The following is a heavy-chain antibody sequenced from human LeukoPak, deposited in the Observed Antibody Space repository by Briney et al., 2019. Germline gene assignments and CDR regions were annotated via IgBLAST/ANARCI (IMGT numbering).Heavy chain of an antibody. J-gene: IGHJ6*02. D-gene: IGHD3-3*01. CDR2: IWYDGSNR. CDR1: GFTFSSYG. V-gene: IGHV3-33*01. CDR3: ARDPAFWSGYSYYYGMDV. Sequence: QPGRSLRLSCAASGFTFSSYGMHWVRQAPGKGLEWVAVIWYDGSNRYYADSVKGRFTISRDNSKNTLYLQMNSLRAEDTAVYYCARDPAFWSGYSYYYGMDVWGQGTTVTVSS.